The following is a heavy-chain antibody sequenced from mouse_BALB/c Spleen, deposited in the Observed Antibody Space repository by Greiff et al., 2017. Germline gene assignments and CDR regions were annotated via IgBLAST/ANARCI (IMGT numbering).Heavy chain of an antibody. CDR3: ARVAYYRYDAWFAY. V-gene: IGHV5-9-4*01. Sequence: EVQGVESGGGLVKPGGSLKISCAASGFTFSSYAMSWVRQSPEKRLEWVAEISSGGSYTYYPDTVTGRFTISRDTAKNSLYLEMSSLRSEDTAMYYCARVAYYRYDAWFAYWGQGTLVTVSA. D-gene: IGHD2-14*01. J-gene: IGHJ3*01. CDR2: ISSGGSYT. CDR1: GFTFSSYA.